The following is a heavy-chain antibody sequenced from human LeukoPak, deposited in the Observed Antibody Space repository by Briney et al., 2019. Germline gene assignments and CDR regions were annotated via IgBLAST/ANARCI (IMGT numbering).Heavy chain of an antibody. CDR2: INHSGST. Sequence: SETLSLTCAVYGGSFSDYFWSWIRQPPGKGLEWIGEINHSGSTNYNPSLKSRVTISVETSKNQFSLKRSSVNAADTAVYYCARGRGHPHYSGNYRAFDIWGQGTMVTVSS. D-gene: IGHD3-16*02. V-gene: IGHV4-34*01. CDR3: ARGRGHPHYSGNYRAFDI. CDR1: GGSFSDYF. J-gene: IGHJ3*02.